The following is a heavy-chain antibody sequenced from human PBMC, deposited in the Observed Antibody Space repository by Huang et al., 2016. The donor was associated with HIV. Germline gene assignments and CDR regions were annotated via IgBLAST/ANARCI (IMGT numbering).Heavy chain of an antibody. Sequence: QVQLVQSGAEVKKPGASGKVSCKTSGYTFTSYDINWVRQATGKGPAGMGWRNPNSGNTGYAQNVQGRVTMNTDTSISTAYMELSSLRSEDTAVYYCVRSRSASRTDRALGFWGQGTLVTVSS. CDR1: GYTFTSYD. CDR3: VRSRSASRTDRALGF. CDR2: RNPNSGNT. J-gene: IGHJ4*02. V-gene: IGHV1-8*01. D-gene: IGHD2-2*01.